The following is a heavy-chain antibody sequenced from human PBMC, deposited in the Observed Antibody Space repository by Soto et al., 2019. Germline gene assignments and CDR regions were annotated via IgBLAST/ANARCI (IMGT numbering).Heavy chain of an antibody. D-gene: IGHD2-21*02. V-gene: IGHV3-23*01. J-gene: IGHJ6*02. CDR3: AKESFFAYCGGDCYPNSYGMDV. CDR2: ISGSGGST. CDR1: GFTFSSYA. Sequence: GGSLRLSFAASGFTFSSYAMSWVRQAPGKGLEWVSAISGSGGSTYYADSVKGRFTISRDNSKNTLYLQMNSLRAEDTAVYYCAKESFFAYCGGDCYPNSYGMDVWGQGTTVTVSS.